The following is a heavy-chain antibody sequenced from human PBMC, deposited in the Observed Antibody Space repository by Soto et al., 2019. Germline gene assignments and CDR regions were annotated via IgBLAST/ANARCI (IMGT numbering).Heavy chain of an antibody. D-gene: IGHD3-10*01. V-gene: IGHV4-34*01. Sequence: PSETLSLTCAVYGGSFSGYYWSWIRQPPGKGLEWIGEINHSGSTNYNPSLKSRVTISVDTSKNQFSLKLSSVTAADTAVYYCGRGWTYYYGSGIDYWGQGTLVTVS. CDR3: GRGWTYYYGSGIDY. J-gene: IGHJ4*02. CDR1: GGSFSGYY. CDR2: INHSGST.